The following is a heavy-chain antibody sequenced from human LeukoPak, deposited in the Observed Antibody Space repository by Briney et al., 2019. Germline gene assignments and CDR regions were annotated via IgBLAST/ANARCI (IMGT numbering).Heavy chain of an antibody. CDR2: ISYSGST. Sequence: SETLSLTCTVSGGSISSYYWSWIRQPPGKGLEWIGYISYSGSTNYNPSLKSRVTISVDTSKNQFSLKLSSVTAADTAVYYCARDLGTAAAGDWFDPWGQGTLVTVSS. J-gene: IGHJ5*02. V-gene: IGHV4-59*01. CDR3: ARDLGTAAAGDWFDP. D-gene: IGHD6-13*01. CDR1: GGSISSYY.